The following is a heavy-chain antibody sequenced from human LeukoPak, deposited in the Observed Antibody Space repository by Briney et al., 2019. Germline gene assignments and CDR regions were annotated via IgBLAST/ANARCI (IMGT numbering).Heavy chain of an antibody. CDR2: INWNGGST. D-gene: IGHD3-10*01. CDR1: GFTFDDYG. CDR3: ARDRYGSGSYYMDV. J-gene: IGHJ6*03. V-gene: IGHV3-20*04. Sequence: GGSLRLSCAASGFTFDDYGMSWVRQAPGKGLEWVSGINWNGGSTGYADSVKGRFTLSRDNAKNSLYLQMNSLRAEDTAVYYCARDRYGSGSYYMDVWGKGTTVTVSS.